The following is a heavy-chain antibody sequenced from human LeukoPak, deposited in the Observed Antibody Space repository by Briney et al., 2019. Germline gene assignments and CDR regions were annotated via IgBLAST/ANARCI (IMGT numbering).Heavy chain of an antibody. Sequence: SETLSLTCAVSGGSIGASINSPNWWSWVRQPPGKGLEWIASFYYSGSTYYNPSLKSRVTISVDTSKNQFSLKLSSVTAADTAVYYCASISSGRWGQGTLVTVSS. CDR3: ASISSGR. J-gene: IGHJ4*02. CDR1: GGSIGASINSPNW. V-gene: IGHV4-39*07. CDR2: FYYSGST. D-gene: IGHD3-3*02.